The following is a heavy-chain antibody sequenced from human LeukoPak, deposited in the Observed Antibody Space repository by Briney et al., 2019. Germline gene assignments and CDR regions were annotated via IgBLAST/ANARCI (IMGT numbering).Heavy chain of an antibody. CDR2: ISGSGGST. CDR3: AKDLGYYYDSSGYYGYFDY. Sequence: GGSLRLSCAASGFTFSSYAMSWVRQAPGKGLEWVSAISGSGGSTYYADSVKGRFTISRDNSRNTLYLQMNSLRAEDTAVYYCAKDLGYYYDSSGYYGYFDYWGQGTLVTVSS. J-gene: IGHJ4*02. V-gene: IGHV3-23*01. D-gene: IGHD3-22*01. CDR1: GFTFSSYA.